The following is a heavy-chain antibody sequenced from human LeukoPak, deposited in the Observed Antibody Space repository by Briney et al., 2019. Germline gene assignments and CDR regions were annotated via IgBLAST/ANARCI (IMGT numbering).Heavy chain of an antibody. CDR1: GFTFSNYA. CDR3: ANLDYSNPDDVFDI. V-gene: IGHV3-7*03. J-gene: IGHJ3*02. Sequence: GSLRLSCAASGFTFSNYAMIWVRQAPGKGLGWVAKINPDGSGLLYVDSVRGRFTISRDNAKNSVYLQMNSLRVEDTAVYYCANLDYSNPDDVFDIWGQGTMVTVSS. D-gene: IGHD4-11*01. CDR2: INPDGSGL.